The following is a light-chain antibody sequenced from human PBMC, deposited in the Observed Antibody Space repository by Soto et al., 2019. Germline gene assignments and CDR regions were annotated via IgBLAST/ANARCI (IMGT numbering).Light chain of an antibody. V-gene: IGKV1-5*03. CDR1: QSISSW. Sequence: DIQMTQSPPTLSASVGDRVTITCRASQSISSWLAWYQQKPGKAPNLLIYKASTLESGVPPRFSGSGSGTEFTLAISSLQPDDFATYYCLQYQSYSGTFGQGTKVDIK. CDR2: KAS. J-gene: IGKJ1*01. CDR3: LQYQSYSGT.